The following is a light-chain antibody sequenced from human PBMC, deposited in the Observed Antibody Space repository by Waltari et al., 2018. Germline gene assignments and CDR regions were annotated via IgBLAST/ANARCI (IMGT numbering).Light chain of an antibody. Sequence: SYVLTQPPSVSVAPGKTARITCGGNNIGSKSVPWYQQKPGQAPVLVVYDDRDRPSGSPERFSGSNSGNTATLTISRVEAGDEADYYCQVWDSSSDHVVFGGGTKLTVL. CDR1: NIGSKS. CDR2: DDR. V-gene: IGLV3-21*03. CDR3: QVWDSSSDHVV. J-gene: IGLJ2*01.